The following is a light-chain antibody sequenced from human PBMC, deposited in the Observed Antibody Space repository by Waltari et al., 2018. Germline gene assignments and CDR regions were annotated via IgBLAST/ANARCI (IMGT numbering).Light chain of an antibody. CDR1: QSLVFGDGNTY. J-gene: IGKJ2*01. Sequence: DAVMTQSPLSLPVTPGQPASISCRSTQSLVFGDGNTYLNWFHQRPGQSPRRLIYKVSNRDSGVQDRFSGSGSGTDFTLRISRVEAEDVGVYYCMQGTHWPYTFGQGTKVEI. V-gene: IGKV2-30*01. CDR3: MQGTHWPYT. CDR2: KVS.